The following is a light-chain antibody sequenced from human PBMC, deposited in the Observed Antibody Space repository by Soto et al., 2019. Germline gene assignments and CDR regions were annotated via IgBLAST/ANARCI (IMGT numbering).Light chain of an antibody. CDR3: QQYNNWPPIT. J-gene: IGKJ2*01. Sequence: EIVLTQSPDTLSLSPGEGATLSCRASQSVSSRYLAWYQQKPGQAPRLLIYGASTRATGIPARFSGSGSGTEFTLTISSLQSEDFAVYYCQQYNNWPPITFGQGTKVDIK. V-gene: IGKV3-15*01. CDR1: QSVSSRY. CDR2: GAS.